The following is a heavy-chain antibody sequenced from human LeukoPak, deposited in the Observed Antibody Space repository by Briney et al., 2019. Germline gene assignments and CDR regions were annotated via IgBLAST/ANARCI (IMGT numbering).Heavy chain of an antibody. CDR3: AKAVRYCSDSTCHVLGRPDAFDI. Sequence: PGGSLRLSCIASGFTFSSHVMSWVRQAPGKGLEWVSSISGSAGSTYYTDSMKGRFSISRENSKNTLYLEMKGLRAEDTAIYYCAKAVRYCSDSTCHVLGRPDAFDIWGQGAMVTVSS. CDR1: GFTFSSHV. V-gene: IGHV3-23*01. D-gene: IGHD2-15*01. J-gene: IGHJ3*02. CDR2: ISGSAGST.